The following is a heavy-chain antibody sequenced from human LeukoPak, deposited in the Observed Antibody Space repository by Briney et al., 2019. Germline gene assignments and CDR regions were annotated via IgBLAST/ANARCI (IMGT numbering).Heavy chain of an antibody. D-gene: IGHD2-2*01. CDR1: GFTFSSYG. V-gene: IGHV3-30*02. J-gene: IGHJ4*02. CDR3: AKILVVVPAEHYFDY. CDR2: IRYDGSNK. Sequence: GGPLRLSCAASGFTFSSYGMHWVRQAPGKGLEWVAFIRYDGSNKYYADSVKGRFTISRDNSKNTLYLQMNSLRAEDTAVYYCAKILVVVPAEHYFDYWGQGTLVTVSS.